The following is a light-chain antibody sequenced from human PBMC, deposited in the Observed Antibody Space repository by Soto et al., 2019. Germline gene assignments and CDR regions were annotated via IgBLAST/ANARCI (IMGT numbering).Light chain of an antibody. V-gene: IGLV2-18*02. CDR2: EVN. CDR1: GSDIGSYNR. CDR3: SSYTESATFVL. J-gene: IGLJ2*01. Sequence: QSVLTQPPSVSGSPGQSVTISCTGTGSDIGSYNRVSWYRRVPGTAPKLMISEVNKRPSGVPDRVSGSKSGNTASLTISGLRAEDEADYYCSSYTESATFVLFGGGTKLTVL.